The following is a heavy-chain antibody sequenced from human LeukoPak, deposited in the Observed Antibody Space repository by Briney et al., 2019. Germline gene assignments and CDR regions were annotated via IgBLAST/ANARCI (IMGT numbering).Heavy chain of an antibody. D-gene: IGHD3-22*01. CDR3: AGDSSNYYDSTGYYYDYYYMDI. V-gene: IGHV3-23*01. CDR1: GFTFSSEA. J-gene: IGHJ6*03. Sequence: GGSLRLSCTVSGFTFSSEAMGWVRQLPGGGLEWVSTISPAGGTTYYADSVEGRFTISRDNSKDTLYLQMNSLRAEDTAVYYCAGDSSNYYDSTGYYYDYYYMDIWGKGTTVTVSS. CDR2: ISPAGGTT.